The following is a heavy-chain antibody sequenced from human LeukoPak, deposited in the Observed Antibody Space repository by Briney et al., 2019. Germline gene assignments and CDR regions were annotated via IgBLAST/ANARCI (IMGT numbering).Heavy chain of an antibody. Sequence: GGSLRLSCAASGFTFSSYTMNWVRQAPGKGLEWLSYISSDSRNIYYADSAKGRFTVSRDNSKNTLYLQMNSLRADDTAVYYCARSRNYYYYYMDVWGKGTTVTVSS. CDR3: ARSRNYYYYYMDV. CDR1: GFTFSSYT. J-gene: IGHJ6*03. CDR2: ISSDSRNI. V-gene: IGHV3-48*01.